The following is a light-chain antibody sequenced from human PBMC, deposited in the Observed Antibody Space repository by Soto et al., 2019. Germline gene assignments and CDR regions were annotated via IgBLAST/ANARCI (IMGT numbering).Light chain of an antibody. CDR2: LND. CDR1: FSNIGDNA. Sequence: QSALTQPPSLSATPGQRVNISCSGSFSNIGDNAVNWYQQLPGAAPKLLIYLNDQRPSGVPDRFSGSKSGTSAFLAISGLQSEDEADYYCAAWDDSLNALFGTGTKVTVL. V-gene: IGLV1-44*01. J-gene: IGLJ1*01. CDR3: AAWDDSLNAL.